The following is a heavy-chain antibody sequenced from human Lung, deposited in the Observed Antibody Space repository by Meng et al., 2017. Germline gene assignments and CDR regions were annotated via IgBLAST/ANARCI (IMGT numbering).Heavy chain of an antibody. CDR1: GYTFTNYG. D-gene: IGHD3-10*01. J-gene: IGHJ4*02. CDR3: TSGGYLDY. CDR2: INTNTGNP. V-gene: IGHV7-4-1*02. Sequence: QVQLVQSGSELTKPGASLKVSCKASGYTFTNYGMNWVRQAPGQGLEWMGWINTNTGNPTYVPGFTGRFVFSLDTSVSTAYLQINSLKAEDTAVYYCTSGGYLDYWGQGTLVTVSS.